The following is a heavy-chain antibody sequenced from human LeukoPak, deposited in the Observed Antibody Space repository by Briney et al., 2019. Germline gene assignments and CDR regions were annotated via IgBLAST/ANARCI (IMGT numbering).Heavy chain of an antibody. D-gene: IGHD2-21*01. V-gene: IGHV4-59*08. CDR3: ARHPYGGPDY. Sequence: SETLSLTCTVSGGPISSHYWSWIRQPPGRGLEWIGYISYTGSTNYNPSLKSRVTLSIGTSKNQFSLKVMSVTAADTAVYYCARHPYGGPDYWGHGTLVTVSS. CDR2: ISYTGST. CDR1: GGPISSHY. J-gene: IGHJ4*01.